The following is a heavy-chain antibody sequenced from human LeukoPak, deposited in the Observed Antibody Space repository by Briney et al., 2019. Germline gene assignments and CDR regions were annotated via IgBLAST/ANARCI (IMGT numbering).Heavy chain of an antibody. D-gene: IGHD2-2*01. CDR3: ARDSSVVVPAVFDSFDF. J-gene: IGHJ3*01. V-gene: IGHV1-69*13. CDR1: GGTFSSYA. Sequence: ASVKVSCKASGGTFSSYAITWVRQAPGQGLEWMGGIIPIFGTANYAQKFQGRVTITEDESTSTAYMELSSLRSEDTAVYYCARDSSVVVPAVFDSFDFWGQGTMVTVSS. CDR2: IIPIFGTA.